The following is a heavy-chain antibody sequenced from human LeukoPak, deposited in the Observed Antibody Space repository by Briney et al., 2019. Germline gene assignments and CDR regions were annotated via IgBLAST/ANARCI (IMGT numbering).Heavy chain of an antibody. CDR3: AKHESLIAFDV. Sequence: SETLSLTCSVSGGSISTSSYYWGWIRQPPGMGLEWIGTIHYSGSTNYSPSLRSRVTMSIDTSKNQFSLRLSSVTAADTAVYYCAKHESLIAFDVWGQGTMVTVSS. V-gene: IGHV4-39*01. J-gene: IGHJ3*01. CDR1: GGSISTSSYY. CDR2: IHYSGST.